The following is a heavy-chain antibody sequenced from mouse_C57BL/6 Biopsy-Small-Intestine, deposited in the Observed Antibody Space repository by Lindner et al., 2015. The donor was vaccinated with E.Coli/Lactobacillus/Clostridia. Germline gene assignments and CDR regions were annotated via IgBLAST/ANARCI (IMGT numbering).Heavy chain of an antibody. D-gene: IGHD1-1*01. CDR2: ISSGSSTI. J-gene: IGHJ4*01. V-gene: IGHV5-17*01. Sequence: VQLQESGGGLXKPGGSLKLSCAASGFTFSDYGMHWVRQAPEKGLEWLAYISSGSSTIYYADTVKGRFTISRDNAKNTLFLQMTSLRSEDTAMYYCARNYYGSRGPYAMDYWGQGTSVTVSS. CDR3: ARNYYGSRGPYAMDY. CDR1: GFTFSDYG.